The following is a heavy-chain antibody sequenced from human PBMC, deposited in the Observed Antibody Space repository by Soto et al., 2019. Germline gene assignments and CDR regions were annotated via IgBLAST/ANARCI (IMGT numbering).Heavy chain of an antibody. CDR2: IDSAGDT. CDR3: ARGITSGWVNWFDP. J-gene: IGHJ5*02. Sequence: EVQLVESGGGLVQPGGSLRLSCAASGFTFSRYDMHWVRQVTDKGLEWVAIIDSAGDTYYSGSVKGRFTISRENAKNSWYLQMNSLRAEDTAVYYCARGITSGWVNWFDPWGQGTLVTVSS. D-gene: IGHD6-19*01. V-gene: IGHV3-13*01. CDR1: GFTFSRYD.